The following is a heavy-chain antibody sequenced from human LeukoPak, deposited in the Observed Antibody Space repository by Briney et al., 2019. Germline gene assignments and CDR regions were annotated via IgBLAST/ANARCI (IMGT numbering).Heavy chain of an antibody. CDR1: GFTFSNAW. V-gene: IGHV3-23*01. Sequence: GGSLRLSCAASGFTFSNAWMNWVRQAPGKGLEWVSAISGSGGSTYYADSVKGRFTISRDNSKNTLYLQMNSLRAEDTAVYYCARNYGDYTGDYWGQGTLVTVSS. CDR2: ISGSGGST. D-gene: IGHD4-17*01. CDR3: ARNYGDYTGDY. J-gene: IGHJ4*02.